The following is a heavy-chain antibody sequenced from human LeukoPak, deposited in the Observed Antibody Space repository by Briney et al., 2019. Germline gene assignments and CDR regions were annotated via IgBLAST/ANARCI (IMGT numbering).Heavy chain of an antibody. Sequence: GGSLGLSCAASGFTFSSYAMSWVRQAPGKGLEWVSPISGSGSSTYYADSVKGRFTISRDNSKNTLYLQMNSLRAEDTAVYYCAKGVAVASPYYFDYWGQGTLVTVSS. CDR2: ISGSGSST. V-gene: IGHV3-23*01. J-gene: IGHJ4*02. CDR3: AKGVAVASPYYFDY. D-gene: IGHD6-19*01. CDR1: GFTFSSYA.